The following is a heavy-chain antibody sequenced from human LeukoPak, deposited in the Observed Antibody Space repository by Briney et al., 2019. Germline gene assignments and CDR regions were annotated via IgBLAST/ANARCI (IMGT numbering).Heavy chain of an antibody. V-gene: IGHV3-7*01. Sequence: GGSLRLSCAASGFTFSSYWMSWVRQAPGKGLEWVANIKQDGSEKYYVDSVKGRFTISRDNAKNSLYLRMNSLRAEDTAVYYCARKDYDFWSGYAYYFDYWGQGTLVTVSS. CDR1: GFTFSSYW. D-gene: IGHD3-3*01. J-gene: IGHJ4*02. CDR3: ARKDYDFWSGYAYYFDY. CDR2: IKQDGSEK.